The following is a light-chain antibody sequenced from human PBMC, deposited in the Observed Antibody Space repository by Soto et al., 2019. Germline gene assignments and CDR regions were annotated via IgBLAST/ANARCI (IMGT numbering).Light chain of an antibody. CDR1: QGIRSD. Sequence: AIQMTQSPSSLSASVGDRVTITCRASQGIRSDLTWYQQKPGKAPKLLIYDASNIQSGVPSRFSGSGSGTDFTLTISSLQPEDFATYYCLQDNSYPYTFGQGTKLEIK. CDR2: DAS. V-gene: IGKV1-6*01. J-gene: IGKJ2*01. CDR3: LQDNSYPYT.